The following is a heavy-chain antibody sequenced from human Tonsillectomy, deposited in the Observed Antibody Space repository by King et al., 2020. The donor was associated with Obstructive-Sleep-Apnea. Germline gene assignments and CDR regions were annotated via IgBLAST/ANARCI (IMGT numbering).Heavy chain of an antibody. CDR1: GYSISSGYY. Sequence: QLQESGPRLVKPSETLSLTCTVSGYSISSGYYWGWIRQPPGKGLEWIGNIYHSGSTYYNPSLTSRVTISVDTSKNQFSLKLSSVTAADTAVYYCASVDYGGKSGGVFDYWGQGTLVTVSS. CDR3: ASVDYGGKSGGVFDY. V-gene: IGHV4-38-2*02. J-gene: IGHJ4*02. CDR2: IYHSGST. D-gene: IGHD4-23*01.